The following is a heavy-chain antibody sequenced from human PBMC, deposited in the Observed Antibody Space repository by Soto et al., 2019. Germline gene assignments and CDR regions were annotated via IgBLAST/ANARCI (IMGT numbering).Heavy chain of an antibody. CDR2: IYYRGRT. Sequence: QVQLQESGPGLVKPSQTLSLTCTVSGGSISSGGYYWSWIRQHPGKGLEWIGYIYYRGRTYYNPSLNRRATISVDTSKNQFSLKLSSVTAADTAVYYCARAMGIVVVAAAINSFDYWGQGTLVTVSS. CDR3: ARAMGIVVVAAAINSFDY. D-gene: IGHD2-2*02. CDR1: GGSISSGGYY. V-gene: IGHV4-31*03. J-gene: IGHJ4*02.